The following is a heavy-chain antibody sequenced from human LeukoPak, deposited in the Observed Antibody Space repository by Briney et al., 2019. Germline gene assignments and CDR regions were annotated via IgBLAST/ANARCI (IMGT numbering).Heavy chain of an antibody. Sequence: GGSLRLSCAASGFTFSTYSMTWIRQGPGKGLEWVSSIYPSGDSTFYADSVKGRFTISRDNSKNTLYLQMSSLRTEDTAIYYCAKDVVPDSGWDLDYWGQGTLVTVSS. J-gene: IGHJ4*02. CDR2: IYPSGDST. CDR1: GFTFSTYS. CDR3: AKDVVPDSGWDLDY. V-gene: IGHV3-23*01. D-gene: IGHD6-19*01.